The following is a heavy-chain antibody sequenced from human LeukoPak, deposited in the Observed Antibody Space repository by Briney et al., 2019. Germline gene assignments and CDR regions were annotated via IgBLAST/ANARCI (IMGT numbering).Heavy chain of an antibody. V-gene: IGHV1-2*02. J-gene: IGHJ5*02. CDR1: GYTFTGYY. CDR2: INPNSGGT. CDR3: ARVRRYCSSTSCTGYNWFDP. D-gene: IGHD2-2*01. Sequence: ASVKVSCKASGYTFTGYYMHWVRLAPGQGLEWMGWINPNSGGTNYAQKFQGRVTMTRDTSISTAYMELSRLRSDDTAVYYCARVRRYCSSTSCTGYNWFDPWGQGTLVTVSS.